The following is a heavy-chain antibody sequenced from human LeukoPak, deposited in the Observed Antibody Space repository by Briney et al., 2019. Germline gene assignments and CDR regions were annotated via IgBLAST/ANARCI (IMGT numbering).Heavy chain of an antibody. CDR2: ISSSSSTI. CDR3: ARSYYGSGSPFDY. CDR1: GFTFSSYS. J-gene: IGHJ4*02. V-gene: IGHV3-48*04. Sequence: PGGSLRLSCAASGFTFSSYSMNWVRQASGEGLGWVSYISSSSSTIYYADSVKGRFTISRDNAKNSLYLHMNSLRAEDTAVYYCARSYYGSGSPFDYWGQGTLVTVSS. D-gene: IGHD3-10*01.